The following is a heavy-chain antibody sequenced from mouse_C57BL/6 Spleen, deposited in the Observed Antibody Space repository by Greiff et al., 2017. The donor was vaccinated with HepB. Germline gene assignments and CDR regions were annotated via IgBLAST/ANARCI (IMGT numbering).Heavy chain of an antibody. J-gene: IGHJ3*01. CDR3: ARGGDYYGSSYWFAY. Sequence: QVQLKQPGAELVKPGASVKMSCKASGYTFTSYWITWVKQRPGQGLEWIGDIYPGSGSTNYNEKFKSKATLTVDTSSSTAYMQLSSLTSEDSAVYYCARGGDYYGSSYWFAYWGQGTLVTVSA. D-gene: IGHD1-1*01. CDR1: GYTFTSYW. V-gene: IGHV1-55*01. CDR2: IYPGSGST.